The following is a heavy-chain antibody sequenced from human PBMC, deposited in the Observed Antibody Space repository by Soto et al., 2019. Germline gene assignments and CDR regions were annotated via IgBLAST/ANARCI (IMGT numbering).Heavy chain of an antibody. CDR1: GFGFSSYN. Sequence: EGQLVESGGGLVQPGGSLRLSCAASGFGFSSYNMNWVRQAPGKGLEWLSYISSSSSKIYYADSVQGRFTISRDNAKNALYLQMNSLRDEDTAVYYCAGQDCFDIWGQGKMVTVSS. CDR2: ISSSSSKI. J-gene: IGHJ3*02. V-gene: IGHV3-48*02. D-gene: IGHD2-21*01. CDR3: AGQDCFDI.